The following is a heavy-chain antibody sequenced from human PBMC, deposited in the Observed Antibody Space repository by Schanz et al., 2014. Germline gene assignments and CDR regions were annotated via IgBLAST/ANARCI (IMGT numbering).Heavy chain of an antibody. V-gene: IGHV3-23*01. J-gene: IGHJ4*02. CDR2: FNDGGVNK. CDR1: GFSLDIFA. CDR3: AKSQGSSFDS. Sequence: EVHLLESGGGLVEPGGSLRLSCATSGFSLDIFAVSWVRQAPGKGLEWVSSFNDGGVNKYYADSVKGRFTISSDNSKSTLYLQMSSLRAEDAAVYSCAKSQGSSFDSWGQGTLVNVSS. D-gene: IGHD6-13*01.